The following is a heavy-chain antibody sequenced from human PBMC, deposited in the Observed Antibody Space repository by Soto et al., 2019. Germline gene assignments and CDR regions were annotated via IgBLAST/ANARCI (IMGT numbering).Heavy chain of an antibody. Sequence: ASVKVSCKASGYTFTSYGISWVRRAPGQGLEWMGWISAYNGNTNYAQKLQGRVTMTTDTSTSTAYMELRSLRSDDTAVYYCATTGVATIRDAFDIWGQGTMVTVSS. CDR2: ISAYNGNT. J-gene: IGHJ3*02. D-gene: IGHD5-12*01. CDR3: ATTGVATIRDAFDI. CDR1: GYTFTSYG. V-gene: IGHV1-18*01.